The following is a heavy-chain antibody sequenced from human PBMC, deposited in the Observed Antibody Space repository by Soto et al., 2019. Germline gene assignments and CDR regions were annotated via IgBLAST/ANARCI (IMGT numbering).Heavy chain of an antibody. J-gene: IGHJ6*02. V-gene: IGHV1-2*04. Sequence: ASVKVSCKASGYTFTGYYMHWVRQAPGQGLEWMGWINPNSGGTNYAQKFQGWVTMTRDTSISTAYMELSRLRSDDTAVYYCARDVLLWFGEYIEVSYGRDVWGQGTTVTVSS. CDR1: GYTFTGYY. CDR3: ARDVLLWFGEYIEVSYGRDV. D-gene: IGHD3-10*01. CDR2: INPNSGGT.